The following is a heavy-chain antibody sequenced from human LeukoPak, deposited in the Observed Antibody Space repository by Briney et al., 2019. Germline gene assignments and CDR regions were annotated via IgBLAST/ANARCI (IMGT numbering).Heavy chain of an antibody. CDR3: ARQYTNGVPHYYCYGMDV. CDR2: IYYSGST. J-gene: IGHJ6*02. V-gene: IGHV4-61*08. CDR1: GGSISSGDYY. Sequence: PSQTLSLTCTVSGGSISSGDYYWSWIRQPPGKGLEWIGYIYYSGSTNYNPSLKSRVTISVDTSKNQFSLKLSSVTAADTAVYYCARQYTNGVPHYYCYGMDVWGQGTTVTVSS. D-gene: IGHD2-8*01.